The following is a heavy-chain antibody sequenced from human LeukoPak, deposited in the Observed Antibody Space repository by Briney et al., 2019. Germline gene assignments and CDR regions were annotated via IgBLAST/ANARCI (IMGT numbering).Heavy chain of an antibody. CDR1: GFSLSTYGVG. Sequence: SGPTLVEPTQTLTLTCTFSGFSLSTYGVGVAWIRQAPGKALEWLADVHWNDNNHYRPSLQSRLTIAKDPSKNQVVFTMANVDPADAATDYCAHRAVWFGMGVWGQGTTVTVSS. CDR2: VHWNDNN. D-gene: IGHD3-10*01. CDR3: AHRAVWFGMGV. V-gene: IGHV2-5*01. J-gene: IGHJ6*02.